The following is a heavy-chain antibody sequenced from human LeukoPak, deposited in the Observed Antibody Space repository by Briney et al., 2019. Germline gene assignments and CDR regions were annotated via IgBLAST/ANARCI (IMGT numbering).Heavy chain of an antibody. D-gene: IGHD3-22*01. J-gene: IGHJ5*02. V-gene: IGHV4-38-2*02. CDR2: IYHSGST. Sequence: TPSETLSLTCSVSGSSISSGYYWGWIRQPPGKGLEWIGYIYHSGSTYYNPSLKSRVTISVDRSKNQFSLKLSSVTAADTAVYYCARAQAQDGKIDYNWFDPWGQGTLVTVSS. CDR3: ARAQAQDGKIDYNWFDP. CDR1: GSSISSGYY.